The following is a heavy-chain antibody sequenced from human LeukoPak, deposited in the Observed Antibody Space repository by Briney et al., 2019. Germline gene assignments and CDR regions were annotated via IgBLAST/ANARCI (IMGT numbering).Heavy chain of an antibody. D-gene: IGHD5-18*01. CDR1: GFTFSSYG. Sequence: GGSLRLSCAASGFTFSSYGMHLVRQAPGKGLEWVAVISYDGSNKYYADSVKGRFTISRDNSKNTLYLQMNSLRAEDTAVYYCAKDPVGYSYGRFDYWGQGTLVTVSS. CDR3: AKDPVGYSYGRFDY. J-gene: IGHJ4*02. CDR2: ISYDGSNK. V-gene: IGHV3-30*18.